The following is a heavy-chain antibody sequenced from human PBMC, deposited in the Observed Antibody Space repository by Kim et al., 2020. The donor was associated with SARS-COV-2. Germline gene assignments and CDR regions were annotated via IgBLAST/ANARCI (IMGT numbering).Heavy chain of an antibody. CDR3: AAALPDSGSYRPDFQH. J-gene: IGHJ1*01. CDR1: GGTFSSYA. V-gene: IGHV1-69*13. CDR2: IIPIFGTA. Sequence: SVKVSCKASGGTFSSYAISWVRQAPGQGLEWMGGIIPIFGTANYAQKFQGRVTITADESTSTAYMELSSLRSEDTAVYYCAAALPDSGSYRPDFQHWGQGTLVTVSS. D-gene: IGHD1-26*01.